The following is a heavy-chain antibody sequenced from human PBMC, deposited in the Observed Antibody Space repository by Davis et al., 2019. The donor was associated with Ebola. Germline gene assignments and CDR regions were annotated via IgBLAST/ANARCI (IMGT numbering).Heavy chain of an antibody. CDR3: ARELRRMAARQSLWDPPSTVSPYFDS. CDR1: QFNFTGAW. CDR2: IKQDGSDK. D-gene: IGHD6-6*01. V-gene: IGHV3-7*01. Sequence: GESLKISCAGSQFNFTGAWMNWVRQAPGKGLEWVANIKQDGSDKNYVDSVKGRFTISRDNAKNSLFLQIDSLRAEDTAVYYCARELRRMAARQSLWDPPSTVSPYFDSWGQGTLVTVSS. J-gene: IGHJ4*02.